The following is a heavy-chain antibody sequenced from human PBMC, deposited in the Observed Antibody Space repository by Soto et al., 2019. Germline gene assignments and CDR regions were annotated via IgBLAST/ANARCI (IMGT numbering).Heavy chain of an antibody. J-gene: IGHJ4*02. D-gene: IGHD6-19*01. CDR2: INTLSSAI. CDR1: GFTFSDYY. V-gene: IGHV3-11*01. CDR3: ARRLQWQLRPLDS. Sequence: GGSLRLSCAGSGFTFSDYYMTLIRQAPGKGLEWVSYINTLSSAIYYADSVKGRFTISRDNAKNPLYLQMNSLRAEDTAVYYCARRLQWQLRPLDSWGRGTLVTVSS.